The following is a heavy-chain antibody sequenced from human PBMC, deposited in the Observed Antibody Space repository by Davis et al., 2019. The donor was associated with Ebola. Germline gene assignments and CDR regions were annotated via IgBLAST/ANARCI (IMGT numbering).Heavy chain of an antibody. J-gene: IGHJ4*02. D-gene: IGHD3-3*01. Sequence: SETLSLTCAVYGGSFSGYSWTWIRQPPGKGLEWIGEGNHSGSTNDNPSLKRRVTISVDTSKNQFSLELNSVTAADTAVYYCARGTIFGVLDYWGQGTLVTVSS. CDR1: GGSFSGYS. CDR3: ARGTIFGVLDY. CDR2: GNHSGST. V-gene: IGHV4-34*01.